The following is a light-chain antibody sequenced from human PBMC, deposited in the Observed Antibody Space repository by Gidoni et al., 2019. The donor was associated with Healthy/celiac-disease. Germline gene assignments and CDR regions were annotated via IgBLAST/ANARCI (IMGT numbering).Light chain of an antibody. Sequence: DIQMTQSPSSVSASVGDRVTITCRASQGSSSWLAWYQQKPVKAPKLLIDAASSLQSGVPSRFSGSGSGTDFTLTISSLQPEDFATYYCQQANSFPFTFGPGTKVDIK. CDR2: AAS. J-gene: IGKJ3*01. CDR3: QQANSFPFT. CDR1: QGSSSW. V-gene: IGKV1-12*02.